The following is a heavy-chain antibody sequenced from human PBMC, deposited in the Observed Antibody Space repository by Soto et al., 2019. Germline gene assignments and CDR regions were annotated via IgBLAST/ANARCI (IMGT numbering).Heavy chain of an antibody. J-gene: IGHJ4*02. CDR1: GFTFSDSA. Sequence: EVQLVESGGGLVQPGGSLKVSCAASGFTFSDSAMHWVRQASGKGLEWVGRSRGKTNSYATTYAASLKGRFTISRDDSKSTTYLQMNSLKAEDTAVYYCTSAAVASYWGQGTLVTVSS. V-gene: IGHV3-73*02. CDR3: TSAAVASY. D-gene: IGHD6-19*01. CDR2: SRGKTNSYAT.